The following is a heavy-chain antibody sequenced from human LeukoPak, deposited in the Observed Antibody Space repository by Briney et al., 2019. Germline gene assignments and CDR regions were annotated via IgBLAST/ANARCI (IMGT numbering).Heavy chain of an antibody. CDR1: GYTFTSYD. V-gene: IGHV1-8*01. D-gene: IGHD1-26*01. Sequence: ASVEVSCKASGYTFTSYDINWVRQATGQGLEWMGWMNPNSGNTGYAQKFQGRVTMTRNTSISTAYMELSSLRSEDTAVYYCARVSRKVGATLKEYYFDYWGQGTLVTVSS. J-gene: IGHJ4*02. CDR2: MNPNSGNT. CDR3: ARVSRKVGATLKEYYFDY.